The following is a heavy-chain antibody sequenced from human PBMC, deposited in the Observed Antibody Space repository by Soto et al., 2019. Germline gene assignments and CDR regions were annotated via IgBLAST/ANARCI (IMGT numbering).Heavy chain of an antibody. CDR2: ISWNSGKI. Sequence: SLRLSCTASGFIFDDYAMHWVRQAPGKGLEWVSGISWNSGKIVYVDSVKGRFTISRDNAKNSLHLQMNSLRVEDTAWYYCAKEGGTWGQGTLVTVSS. D-gene: IGHD3-16*01. J-gene: IGHJ5*02. CDR1: GFIFDDYA. CDR3: AKEGGT. V-gene: IGHV3-9*01.